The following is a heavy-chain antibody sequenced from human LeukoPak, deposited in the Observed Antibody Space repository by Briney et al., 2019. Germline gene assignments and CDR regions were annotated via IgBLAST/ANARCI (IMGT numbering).Heavy chain of an antibody. CDR1: GYTFTSYY. V-gene: IGHV1-46*01. CDR2: INPSGGST. J-gene: IGHJ4*02. D-gene: IGHD5-24*01. CDR3: ARGGMAITPIDY. Sequence: ASVKVSCKASGYTFTSYYMHWVRQAPGQGLEWMGIINPSGGSTNYAQKFQGRVTMTRDPSTSTVCMELSSLRPEDTAVYYCARGGMAITPIDYWGQGTLVTVSS.